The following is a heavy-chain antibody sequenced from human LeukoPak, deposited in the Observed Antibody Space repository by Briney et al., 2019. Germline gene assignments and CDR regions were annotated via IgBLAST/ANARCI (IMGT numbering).Heavy chain of an antibody. D-gene: IGHD3-16*01. CDR3: ARDGIMITFGGVIVPDPVDP. CDR1: GYTFTSYG. Sequence: ASVKVSCKASGYTFTSYGISWVRQAPGQGLEWMEWISAYNGNTNYAQKLQGRVTMTTDTSTSTAYMELRSLRSDDTAVYYCARDGIMITFGGVIVPDPVDPWGQGTLVTVSS. J-gene: IGHJ5*02. CDR2: ISAYNGNT. V-gene: IGHV1-18*01.